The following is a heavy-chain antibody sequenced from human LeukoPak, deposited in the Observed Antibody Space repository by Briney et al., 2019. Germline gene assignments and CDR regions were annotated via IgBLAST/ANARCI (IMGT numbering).Heavy chain of an antibody. CDR1: GYTISSSYY. Sequence: SETLSLTSCVSGYTISSSYYWGWIPQPPRKGLEWIESIYHSRSTHYKPSLKGRVTRSIDTTTNQLSLNMSTLTAAAVAVYSCARDPYRYLDLNWFDRWGEGSLVTVYS. J-gene: IGHJ5*02. V-gene: IGHV4-38-2*02. CDR3: ARDPYRYLDLNWFDR. D-gene: IGHD3-9*01. CDR2: IYHSRST.